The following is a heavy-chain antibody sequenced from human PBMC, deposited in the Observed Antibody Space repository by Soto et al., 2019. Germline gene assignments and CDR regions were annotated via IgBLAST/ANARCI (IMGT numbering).Heavy chain of an antibody. V-gene: IGHV2-5*02. D-gene: IGHD3-3*01. J-gene: IGHJ4*02. CDR3: AHRILRTVFGLVTTTAIYFDF. CDR1: GFSLTTSGVG. Sequence: QITLNESGPTVVKPAEPLTLTCTFSGFSLTTSGVGVRWIRQSPGKAPEWLALIYWDDDKRYSASLKSRLTITKDTSKNQVVLTMASVDPADTATYYCAHRILRTVFGLVTTTAIYFDFWGQGTPVVVSS. CDR2: IYWDDDK.